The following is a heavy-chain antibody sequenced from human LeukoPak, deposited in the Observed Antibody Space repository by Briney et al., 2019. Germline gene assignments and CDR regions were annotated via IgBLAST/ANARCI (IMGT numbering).Heavy chain of an antibody. CDR3: ARSGSSGWYHFDL. CDR1: GYTFTSYY. V-gene: IGHV1-46*01. Sequence: ASVKVSCKASGYTFTSYYIHWVRQAPGQGLEWMGIINPSGGSTTYAQKFQGRVTMTRDTSTSTVYMELSSLRSEDTALYYCARSGSSGWYHFDLWGRGTLVTVSS. CDR2: INPSGGST. D-gene: IGHD6-19*01. J-gene: IGHJ2*01.